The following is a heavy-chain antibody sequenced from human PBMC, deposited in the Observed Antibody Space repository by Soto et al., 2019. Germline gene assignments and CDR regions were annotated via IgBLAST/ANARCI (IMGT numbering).Heavy chain of an antibody. J-gene: IGHJ3*02. D-gene: IGHD6-19*01. V-gene: IGHV1-8*01. Sequence: QVQLEQSGAEVKKSGASVRISCKASGYTFNRHDINWVRQATGQGPEWIGWMNPNSGNTGYAQKFKGRVTTTRDSSITTAYMDLSSLTSEDTAIYYCAREGLYGSSQDTPFDIWGQGTMVTVSS. CDR1: GYTFNRHD. CDR3: AREGLYGSSQDTPFDI. CDR2: MNPNSGNT.